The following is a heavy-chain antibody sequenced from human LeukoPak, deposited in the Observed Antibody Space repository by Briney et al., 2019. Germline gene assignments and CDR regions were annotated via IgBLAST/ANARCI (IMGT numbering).Heavy chain of an antibody. CDR1: GFTFSSYA. Sequence: QPGGSLRLSCAASGFTFSSYAMHWVRQAPGKGLEYVSAISSNGGSTYYANSVKGRFTISRDNSKNTLYLQMGSLRAEAMAVYYCARAGRYYDILTGHTRWYGMDVWGQGTTVTVSS. CDR3: ARAGRYYDILTGHTRWYGMDV. CDR2: ISSNGGST. J-gene: IGHJ6*02. V-gene: IGHV3-64*01. D-gene: IGHD3-9*01.